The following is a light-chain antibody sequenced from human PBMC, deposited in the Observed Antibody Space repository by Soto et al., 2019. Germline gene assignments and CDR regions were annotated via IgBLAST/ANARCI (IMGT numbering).Light chain of an antibody. J-gene: IGLJ3*02. V-gene: IGLV2-14*03. CDR3: SSFSSSGTGV. CDR2: RVI. CDR1: SSDIGRYDY. Sequence: QSALTQPASMSGSPGQSITISCTGTSSDIGRYDYVSWYQQLPGKAPKLMIYRVINRPSGVSDRFSGSKSGDTASLTISGLQAEDEADYYCSSFSSSGTGVFGGGTKLTVL.